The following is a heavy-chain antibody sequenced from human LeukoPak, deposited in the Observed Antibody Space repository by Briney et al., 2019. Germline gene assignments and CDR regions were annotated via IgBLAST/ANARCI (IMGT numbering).Heavy chain of an antibody. D-gene: IGHD5-18*01. Sequence: GGSLRLSCAASGFTFSSYAMSWVRQAPGKGLEWVSAISGSGGSTYYADSVKGRFTISRDNSKNTLYLQMNSLRAEDTAVYYCAKADVDTPYYYYYGMDVWGQGTTVTVSS. J-gene: IGHJ6*02. CDR2: ISGSGGST. CDR3: AKADVDTPYYYYYGMDV. V-gene: IGHV3-23*01. CDR1: GFTFSSYA.